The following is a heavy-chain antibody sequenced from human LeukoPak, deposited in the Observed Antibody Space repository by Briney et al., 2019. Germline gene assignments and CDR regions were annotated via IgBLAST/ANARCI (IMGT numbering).Heavy chain of an antibody. CDR1: GFTFSSHA. V-gene: IGHV3-23*01. D-gene: IGHD6-13*01. J-gene: IGHJ4*02. Sequence: PGGSLRVSCPASGFTFSSHAMSWVRQAPGKGLEWVSAISASGDGIYYTDSVKGRFTMSRDNSKDTLYLQMNSLRADDTAVYYCAKTPGGAAGTRVFDHWGQGALVTVSS. CDR2: ISASGDGI. CDR3: AKTPGGAAGTRVFDH.